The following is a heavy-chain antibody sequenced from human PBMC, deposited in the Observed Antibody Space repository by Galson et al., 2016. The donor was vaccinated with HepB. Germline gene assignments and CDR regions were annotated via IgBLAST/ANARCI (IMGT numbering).Heavy chain of an antibody. CDR2: IYYRGTT. Sequence: SETLSLTCTVSGGSISSYYWSWIRQPPGKGLEWIGYIYYRGTTNYNPSLKSRVTMSINTSKNQFSLKLTSVIAADTAVYYCARGDRVRGIIGYDRWGQGTLVTVSS. CDR3: ARGDRVRGIIGYDR. CDR1: GGSISSYY. D-gene: IGHD3-10*01. V-gene: IGHV4-59*01. J-gene: IGHJ5*02.